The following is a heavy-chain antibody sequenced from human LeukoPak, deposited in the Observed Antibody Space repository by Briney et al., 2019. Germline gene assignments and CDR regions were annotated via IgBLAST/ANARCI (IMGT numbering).Heavy chain of an antibody. Sequence: SETLSLTCTVPGGSISSYYWSWIRQPPGKGLEWIGYIYYSGSTNYNPSLKSRVTISVDTSKNQFSLKLSSVTAADTAVYYCARDHGLLSLDYWGQGTLVTVSS. CDR3: ARDHGLLSLDY. D-gene: IGHD2/OR15-2a*01. CDR2: IYYSGST. V-gene: IGHV4-59*01. CDR1: GGSISSYY. J-gene: IGHJ4*02.